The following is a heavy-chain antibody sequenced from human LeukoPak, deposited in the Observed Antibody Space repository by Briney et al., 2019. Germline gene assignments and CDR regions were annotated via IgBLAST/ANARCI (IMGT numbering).Heavy chain of an antibody. CDR1: GFTFDDYG. Sequence: GGSLRLSCAASGFTFDDYGMSWVRQAPGKGLEWVSVIYSGGSTYYADSVKGRFTISRDNSKNTLYLQMNSLRAEDTAVYYCAVRPTHSGYWGQGTLVTVSS. CDR3: AVRPTHSGY. CDR2: IYSGGST. D-gene: IGHD2-15*01. V-gene: IGHV3-66*01. J-gene: IGHJ4*02.